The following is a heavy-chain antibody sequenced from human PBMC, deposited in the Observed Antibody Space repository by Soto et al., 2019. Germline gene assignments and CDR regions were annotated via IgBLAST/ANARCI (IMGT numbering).Heavy chain of an antibody. CDR3: ARDVGGTVTLEAAFDF. CDR1: GNSISDYY. CDR2: IFHNGKT. J-gene: IGHJ3*01. D-gene: IGHD4-17*01. Sequence: QVQLLASGPGLVKPSETLSLTCTVSGNSISDYYWSWIRQPPGKGLEWIGDIFHNGKTNYNPSLRRRVTMSVDTSKTPFSLRLSSVTAADTALYYCARDVGGTVTLEAAFDFGGQGTMVTVS. V-gene: IGHV4-59*01.